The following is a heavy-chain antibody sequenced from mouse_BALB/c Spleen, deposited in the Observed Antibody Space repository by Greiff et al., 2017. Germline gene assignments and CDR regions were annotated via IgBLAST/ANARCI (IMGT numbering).Heavy chain of an antibody. V-gene: IGHV5-6*01. CDR2: ISSGGSYT. D-gene: IGHD1-1*01. J-gene: IGHJ2*01. Sequence: EVKVVESGGDLVKPGGSLKLSCAASGFTFSSYGMSWVRQTPDKRLEWVATISSGGSYTYYPDSVKGRFTISRDNAKNTLYLQMSSLKSEDTAMYYCAREDYYGSSWDYWGQGTTLTVSS. CDR3: AREDYYGSSWDY. CDR1: GFTFSSYG.